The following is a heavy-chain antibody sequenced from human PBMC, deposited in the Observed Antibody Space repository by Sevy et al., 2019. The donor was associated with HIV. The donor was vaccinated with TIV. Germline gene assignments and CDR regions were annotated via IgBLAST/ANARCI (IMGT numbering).Heavy chain of an antibody. D-gene: IGHD5-18*01. Sequence: GGSLSPPCAASGFTFSNAWMNWVRKAPGKGLEGVGRIKSKTEGGTKDYAEPVKGRFTISRDDSKNTLYLQMNSLKTEDTAVYYCTTDGGGYNYGYSFDYWGQGTLVTVSS. V-gene: IGHV3-15*07. CDR1: GFTFSNAW. J-gene: IGHJ4*02. CDR2: IKSKTEGGTK. CDR3: TTDGGGYNYGYSFDY.